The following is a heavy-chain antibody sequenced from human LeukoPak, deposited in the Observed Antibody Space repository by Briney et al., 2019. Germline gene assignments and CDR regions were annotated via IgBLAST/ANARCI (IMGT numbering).Heavy chain of an antibody. V-gene: IGHV4-59*01. D-gene: IGHD2-21*02. J-gene: IGHJ4*02. Sequence: SETLSLTCTVSGGSISNYYWRWIRQPPGKGLEWIGYIYSNGNTNYNPSLKSRVTISVDTSKNQFSLKLTSVTAADTAVYYCARAPGVVTVFDYWGQGTLVTVSS. CDR3: ARAPGVVTVFDY. CDR1: GGSISNYY. CDR2: IYSNGNT.